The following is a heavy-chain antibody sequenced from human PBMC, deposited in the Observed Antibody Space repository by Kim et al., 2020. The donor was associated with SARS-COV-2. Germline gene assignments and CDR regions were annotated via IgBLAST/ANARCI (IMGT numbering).Heavy chain of an antibody. V-gene: IGHV1-2*02. CDR3: ARVRVPFQTADAVDV. Sequence: ASVKVSCEASESTFTDYYIHWVRQAPGQGLEWMGWIKPYNGATNYAQKFQGRVTMTRDTSITTAYMELGRLSSDDTAVYYCARVRVPFQTADAVDVWGQGTAVTVSS. CDR2: IKPYNGAT. D-gene: IGHD6-6*01. CDR1: ESTFTDYY. J-gene: IGHJ6*02.